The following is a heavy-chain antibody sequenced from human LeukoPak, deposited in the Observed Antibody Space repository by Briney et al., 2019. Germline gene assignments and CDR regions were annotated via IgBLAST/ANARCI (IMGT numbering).Heavy chain of an antibody. V-gene: IGHV3-30*18. Sequence: TGGSLRLSCAASGFTFSSYGMHWVRQAPGKGLEWVAVISYDGSNKYYADSVKGRFTISRDNSKNTLYLQMNSLRAGDTAVYYCAKDRTFDYWGQGTLVTVSS. CDR1: GFTFSSYG. CDR2: ISYDGSNK. CDR3: AKDRTFDY. J-gene: IGHJ4*02.